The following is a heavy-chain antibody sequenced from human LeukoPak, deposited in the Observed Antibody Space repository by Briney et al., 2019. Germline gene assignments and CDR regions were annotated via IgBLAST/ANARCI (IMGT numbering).Heavy chain of an antibody. CDR1: GFTFSSYW. CDR2: ISNDGTRA. Sequence: GGSLRLSCVASGFTFSSYWMHWVRHDPEKGLVWVSHISNDGTRANYVDSVRGRFTISRDDARNTLYLQMNNLRAEDTAVYYCVRDLLNWFDPWGQGTLVTVSS. J-gene: IGHJ5*02. CDR3: VRDLLNWFDP. D-gene: IGHD2-15*01. V-gene: IGHV3-74*01.